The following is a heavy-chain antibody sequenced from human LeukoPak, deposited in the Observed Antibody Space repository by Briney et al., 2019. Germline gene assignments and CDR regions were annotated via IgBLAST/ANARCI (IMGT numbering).Heavy chain of an antibody. J-gene: IGHJ4*02. CDR2: MNPNSGNT. Sequence: ASVKVSCKASGGTFSSYAINWVRQATGQGLEWMGWMNPNSGNTGYAQKFQGRVTMTRNTSISTAYMELSSLRSEDTAVYYCARGHYDILTGYFHWGQGTLVTVSS. CDR3: ARGHYDILTGYFH. D-gene: IGHD3-9*01. CDR1: GGTFSSYA. V-gene: IGHV1-8*02.